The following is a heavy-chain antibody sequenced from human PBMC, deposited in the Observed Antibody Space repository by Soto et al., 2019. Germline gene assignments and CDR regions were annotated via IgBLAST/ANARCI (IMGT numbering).Heavy chain of an antibody. CDR1: GFTFSSYA. J-gene: IGHJ4*02. Sequence: GGSLRLSCAASGFTFSSYAMSWVRQAPGKGLEWVSAISGSGGSTYYADSVKGRFTISRDNSKNTLYLQMNSLRAEDTAVYYCAKETSFELRYFARFDYWGQGTLVTVSS. V-gene: IGHV3-23*01. D-gene: IGHD3-9*01. CDR3: AKETSFELRYFARFDY. CDR2: ISGSGGST.